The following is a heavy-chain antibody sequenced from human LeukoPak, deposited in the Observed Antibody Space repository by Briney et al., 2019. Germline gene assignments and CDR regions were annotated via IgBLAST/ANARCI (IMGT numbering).Heavy chain of an antibody. Sequence: GGSLRLSCAASGFTLSDYAMTWVRQAPGKGLEGVSSISGSGGSTYYAGSVKGRFTMSRDNSQNTLHLQMNSLRAEDTAVYYCARGLTYYYDSDGYYWAFWGQGTLVTVSS. D-gene: IGHD3-22*01. CDR1: GFTLSDYA. V-gene: IGHV3-23*01. J-gene: IGHJ4*02. CDR3: ARGLTYYYDSDGYYWAF. CDR2: ISGSGGST.